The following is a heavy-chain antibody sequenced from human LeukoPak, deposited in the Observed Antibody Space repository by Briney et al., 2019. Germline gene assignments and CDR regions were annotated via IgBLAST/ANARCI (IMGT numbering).Heavy chain of an antibody. CDR1: GFTFNTYA. D-gene: IGHD4-17*01. CDR2: INWNGGST. CDR3: AREGTAGDYVS. Sequence: GGSLRLSCAASGFTFNTYALGWVRQAPGKGLEWVSGINWNGGSTGYADSVKGRFTISRDNAKNSLYLQMNSLRAEDTALYHCAREGTAGDYVSWGQGTLVTVSS. V-gene: IGHV3-20*01. J-gene: IGHJ4*02.